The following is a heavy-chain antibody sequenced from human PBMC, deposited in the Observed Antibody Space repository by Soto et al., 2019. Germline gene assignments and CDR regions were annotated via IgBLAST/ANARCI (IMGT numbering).Heavy chain of an antibody. V-gene: IGHV3-23*01. J-gene: IGHJ6*04. CDR1: GVPITSFA. Sequence: GSTRLACAVVGVPITSFAVSWISTTPGKGLEWVSAISGSGGATYYADSVKGRFTVSRDNSRNTVYLQVDSLRVEDTAVFHCAIGQSLSTYCFSIWGKGTVGSGSS. CDR3: AIGQSLSTYCFSI. D-gene: IGHD3-16*02. CDR2: ISGSGGAT.